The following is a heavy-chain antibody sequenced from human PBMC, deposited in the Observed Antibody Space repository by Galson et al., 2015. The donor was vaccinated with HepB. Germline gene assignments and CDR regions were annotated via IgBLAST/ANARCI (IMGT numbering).Heavy chain of an antibody. J-gene: IGHJ3*02. V-gene: IGHV1-46*01. CDR1: GYTFTSYY. Sequence: SVKVSCKASGYTFTSYYMHWVRQAPGQGLEWMGIISPSGGSTSYAQKFQGRVTMTRDTSTSTVYMELSSLRSEDTAVYYCAREGRDGYNLGAFDIWGQGTMVTVSS. CDR2: ISPSGGST. CDR3: AREGRDGYNLGAFDI. D-gene: IGHD5-24*01.